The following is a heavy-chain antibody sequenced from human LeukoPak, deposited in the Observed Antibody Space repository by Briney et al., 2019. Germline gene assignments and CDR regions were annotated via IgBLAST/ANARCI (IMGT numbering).Heavy chain of an antibody. V-gene: IGHV3-53*01. CDR1: GFTVSSNY. Sequence: GGSLRLSCAASGFTVSSNYMSWVRQAPGKGLEWVSVIYSGGSTYYADSVKGRFTISRDNSKNTLYLQMNSLRAEDTAVYYCARAPASSSSYYYYYYHMDVWGKGTTVTVSS. CDR2: IYSGGST. CDR3: ARAPASSSSYYYYYYHMDV. J-gene: IGHJ6*03. D-gene: IGHD6-6*01.